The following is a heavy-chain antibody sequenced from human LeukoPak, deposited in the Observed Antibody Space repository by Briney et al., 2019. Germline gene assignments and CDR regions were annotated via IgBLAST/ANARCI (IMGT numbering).Heavy chain of an antibody. CDR3: AKATPQWELLCVFDY. CDR2: ISGSGGSP. J-gene: IGHJ4*02. V-gene: IGHV3-23*01. Sequence: GGSLRLACAASGFTFSSYAMSWGRQAPGKGLEWVSAISGSGGSPYYADSVKGRFTISRDNSKNTLYLQMNSLRAEDTAVYYCAKATPQWELLCVFDYWGQGTLVTVSS. CDR1: GFTFSSYA. D-gene: IGHD1-26*01.